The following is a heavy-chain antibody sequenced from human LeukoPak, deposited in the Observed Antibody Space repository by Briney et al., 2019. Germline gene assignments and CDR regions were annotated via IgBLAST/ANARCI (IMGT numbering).Heavy chain of an antibody. Sequence: GGSLRLSCAASGFTFSSYSMNWVRQAPGKGLEWVSSISSSSSYISYADSVKGRFTISRDNAKNSLYLQMNSLRAEDTAVYYCARDGGYCGGDCYSPEYFQHWGQGTLVTVSS. D-gene: IGHD2-21*02. J-gene: IGHJ1*01. CDR2: ISSSSSYI. CDR1: GFTFSSYS. CDR3: ARDGGYCGGDCYSPEYFQH. V-gene: IGHV3-21*01.